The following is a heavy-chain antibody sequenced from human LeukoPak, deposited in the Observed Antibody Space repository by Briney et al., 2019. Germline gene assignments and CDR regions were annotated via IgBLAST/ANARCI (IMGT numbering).Heavy chain of an antibody. D-gene: IGHD1-26*01. CDR1: GSIFTSYW. J-gene: IGHJ4*02. CDR3: ATFSGSYSHRRGDY. Sequence: GESLQISCKGSGSIFTSYWIGWVRQLPGKGLEWVGIIYPGDSDTRYSPSFQGQVTISADKSISTAYLQWSSLKASDTAMYYCATFSGSYSHRRGDYWGQGTLVTVSS. CDR2: IYPGDSDT. V-gene: IGHV5-51*01.